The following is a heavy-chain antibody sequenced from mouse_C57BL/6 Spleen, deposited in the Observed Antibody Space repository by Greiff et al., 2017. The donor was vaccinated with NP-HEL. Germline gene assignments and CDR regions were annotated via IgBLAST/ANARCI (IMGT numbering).Heavy chain of an antibody. Sequence: QVQLQQPGAELVMPGASVKLSCKASGYTFTSYWMHWVKQRPGQGLEWIGEIDPSDSYTNYNQKFKGKSTLTVDKSSSTAYMQLSSLTSEDSAVYYCAIRRLRQGYFDYWGQGTTLTVSS. CDR1: GYTFTSYW. CDR3: AIRRLRQGYFDY. CDR2: IDPSDSYT. J-gene: IGHJ2*01. D-gene: IGHD2-2*01. V-gene: IGHV1-69*01.